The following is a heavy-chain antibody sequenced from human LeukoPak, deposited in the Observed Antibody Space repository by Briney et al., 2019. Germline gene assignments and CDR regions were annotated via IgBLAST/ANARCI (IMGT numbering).Heavy chain of an antibody. J-gene: IGHJ6*02. V-gene: IGHV1-18*01. CDR2: ISAYNGNT. CDR1: GYTFTIYG. CDR3: ARDLDVVVPAAMFFGLYYYGMDV. D-gene: IGHD2-2*01. Sequence: ASVKVSCTASGYTFTIYGISWVRQAPGQGLEWMGWISAYNGNTNYAQTLQGRVTMTTDTSTSTAYMELRSLRSDDTAVYYCARDLDVVVPAAMFFGLYYYGMDVWGQGTTVTVSS.